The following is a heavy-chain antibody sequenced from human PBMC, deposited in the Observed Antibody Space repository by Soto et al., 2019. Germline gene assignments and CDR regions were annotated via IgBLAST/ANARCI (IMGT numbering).Heavy chain of an antibody. Sequence: ASVKVSCKASGYTFTSYGISWVRQAPGQGLEWMGWISAYNGDVNYAQNFQGRVTMATDTSTSTAYMELRSLRSDDTAIYYCARDGPLISSRSWLHPWGPGTLVTVSS. CDR3: ARDGPLISSRSWLHP. V-gene: IGHV1-18*04. D-gene: IGHD3-16*01. CDR1: GYTFTSYG. J-gene: IGHJ5*02. CDR2: ISAYNGDV.